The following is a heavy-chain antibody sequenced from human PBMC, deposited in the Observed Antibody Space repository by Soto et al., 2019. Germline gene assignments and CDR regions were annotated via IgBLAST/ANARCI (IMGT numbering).Heavy chain of an antibody. V-gene: IGHV4-59*06. CDR3: ARRVVPAAMSHWFDP. CDR1: GGSISSYY. J-gene: IGHJ5*02. Sequence: SETLSLTCTVSGGSISSYYWSWIRQHPGKGLEWIGYIYYSGSTYYNPSLKSRVTISVDTSKNQFSLKLSSVTAADTAVYYCARRVVPAAMSHWFDPWGQGTLVTVSS. D-gene: IGHD2-2*01. CDR2: IYYSGST.